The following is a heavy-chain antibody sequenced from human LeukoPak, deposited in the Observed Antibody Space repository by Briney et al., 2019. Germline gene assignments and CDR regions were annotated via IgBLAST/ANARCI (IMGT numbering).Heavy chain of an antibody. CDR2: VYRGGST. V-gene: IGHV3-53*01. CDR1: GFTVSYNY. CDR3: ARGGYNTSYYFDC. Sequence: PGGSLRLSCAASGFTVSYNYMSWVRQAPGKGLEGGSIVYRGGSTYYADSVKGRFTISRDNSKNTLYLEMNSLRAEDTAIYYCARGGYNTSYYFDCWGQGTLVTVSS. J-gene: IGHJ4*01. D-gene: IGHD1-14*01.